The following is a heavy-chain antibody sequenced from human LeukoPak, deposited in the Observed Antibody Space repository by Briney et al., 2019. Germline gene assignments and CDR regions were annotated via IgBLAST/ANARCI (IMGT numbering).Heavy chain of an antibody. CDR1: GYTFTSYG. CDR3: ARLYYDILTGYRYDAFDI. Sequence: ASVKVSCKASGYTFTSYGISWVRQAPGQGLEWMGWISAYNGNTNYAQKLQGRVTMTTDTSTSTAYMELRSLRSDDTAVYYCARLYYDILTGYRYDAFDIWGQGTMVTVSS. V-gene: IGHV1-18*01. J-gene: IGHJ3*02. D-gene: IGHD3-9*01. CDR2: ISAYNGNT.